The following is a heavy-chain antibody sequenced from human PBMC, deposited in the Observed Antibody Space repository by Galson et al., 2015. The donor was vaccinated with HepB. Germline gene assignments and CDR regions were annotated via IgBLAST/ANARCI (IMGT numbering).Heavy chain of an antibody. CDR2: IIPIFGTA. CDR1: GGTFSSYA. D-gene: IGHD6-6*01. Sequence: SVKVSCKASGGTFSSYAISWVRQAPGQGLEWMGGIIPIFGTANYAQKFQGRVTITADKSTSTAYMELSSLRSEDTAVYYCATWYSSSSYTGARVYGMDVWGQGTTVTVSS. J-gene: IGHJ6*02. V-gene: IGHV1-69*06. CDR3: ATWYSSSSYTGARVYGMDV.